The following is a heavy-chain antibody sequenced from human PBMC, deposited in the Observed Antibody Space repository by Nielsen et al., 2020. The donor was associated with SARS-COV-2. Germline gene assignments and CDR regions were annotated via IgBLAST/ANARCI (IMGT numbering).Heavy chain of an antibody. V-gene: IGHV4-59*01. CDR1: GGSISSYY. D-gene: IGHD1-14*01. CDR3: ASIRGGAPDINYYYYGMDV. Sequence: SETLSLTCTVSGGSISSYYWSWIRQPPGKGLGWIGYIYYSGSTNYNPSLKSRVTISVDTSKNQFSLKLSSVTAADTAVYYCASIRGGAPDINYYYYGMDVWGQGTTVTVSS. J-gene: IGHJ6*02. CDR2: IYYSGST.